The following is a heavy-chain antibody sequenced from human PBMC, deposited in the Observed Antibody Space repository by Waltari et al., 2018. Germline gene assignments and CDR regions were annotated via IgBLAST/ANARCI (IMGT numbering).Heavy chain of an antibody. D-gene: IGHD3-10*01. J-gene: IGHJ3*02. CDR1: GGSFSGYY. V-gene: IGHV4-34*01. CDR3: AGQPYYYGSGNTAFDI. Sequence: QVQLQQWGAGLLKPSETLSLTCAVYGGSFSGYYWSWIRQPPGKGLEWIGYIYYSGSTYYNPSLKSRVTISVDTSKNQFSLKLSSVTAADTAVYYCAGQPYYYGSGNTAFDIWGQGTMVTVSS. CDR2: IYYSGST.